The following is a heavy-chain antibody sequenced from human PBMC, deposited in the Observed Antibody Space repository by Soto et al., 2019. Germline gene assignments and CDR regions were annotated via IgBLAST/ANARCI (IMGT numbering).Heavy chain of an antibody. J-gene: IGHJ3*02. CDR3: AKWNSWSAALVIDI. Sequence: GGSLRLSCAASGFTFSDYYMSWIRQAPGKGLEWVSYISSSGSTIYYADSVKGRFTISRDNSKNTLYLQMNSLRAEDTAVYYCAKWNSWSAALVIDIRGQGTMVTVSS. V-gene: IGHV3-11*01. CDR2: ISSSGSTI. D-gene: IGHD1-7*01. CDR1: GFTFSDYY.